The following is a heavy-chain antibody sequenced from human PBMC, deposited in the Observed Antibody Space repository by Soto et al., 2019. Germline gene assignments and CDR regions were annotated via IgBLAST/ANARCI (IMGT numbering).Heavy chain of an antibody. V-gene: IGHV3-23*01. CDR1: GFIFSTYA. Sequence: GSLRLSCAASGFIFSTYAMNWVRQAQGKGLEWVSAITSSGDSAYYAESVRGRFTISRDNSINTLYLQMRSLRPEDTAVYYCAHPRGYGVFDAVDIWGQGTMVTVSS. CDR2: ITSSGDSA. J-gene: IGHJ3*02. CDR3: AHPRGYGVFDAVDI. D-gene: IGHD4-17*01.